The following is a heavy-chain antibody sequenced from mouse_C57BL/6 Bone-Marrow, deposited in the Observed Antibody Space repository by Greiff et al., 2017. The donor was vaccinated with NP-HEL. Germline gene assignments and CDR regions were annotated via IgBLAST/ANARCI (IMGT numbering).Heavy chain of an antibody. CDR1: GYTFTSYW. J-gene: IGHJ2*01. V-gene: IGHV1-59*01. D-gene: IGHD3-2*02. CDR3: AKTAQARDY. CDR2: IDPSDSYT. Sequence: VQLQQPGAELVRPGTSVKLSCKASGYTFTSYWMHWVKQRPGQGLEWIGVIDPSDSYTNYNQKFKGKATLTVDTSSSTAYMQLSSLTSEDSAVYYCAKTAQARDYWGQGTTLTVSS.